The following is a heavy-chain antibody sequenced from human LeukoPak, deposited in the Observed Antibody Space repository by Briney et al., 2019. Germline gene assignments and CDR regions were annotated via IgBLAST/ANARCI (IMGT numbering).Heavy chain of an antibody. Sequence: GGSLRLSCAASGFTFSSYAMHWVRQAPGKGLEWVAVISYDGSNKYYADSVKGRFTISRDSAKNSLFLQMNSLRAEDTAVYFCARATWDPNYYYYMDVWGKGTTVTISS. CDR2: ISYDGSNK. V-gene: IGHV3-30*04. D-gene: IGHD1-26*01. CDR1: GFTFSSYA. J-gene: IGHJ6*03. CDR3: ARATWDPNYYYYMDV.